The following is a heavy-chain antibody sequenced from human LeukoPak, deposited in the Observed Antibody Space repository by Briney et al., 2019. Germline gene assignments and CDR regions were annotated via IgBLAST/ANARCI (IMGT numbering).Heavy chain of an antibody. V-gene: IGHV3-21*01. CDR2: ISSSSSYI. CDR3: ARAKSSGWPREGTLDY. D-gene: IGHD6-19*01. J-gene: IGHJ4*02. CDR1: GFTFHDYA. Sequence: PGGSLRLSCAASGFTFHDYAMHWVRQAPGKGLEWVSSISSSSSYIYYADSVKGRLTISRDNAKNSLYLQMNSLRAEDTAVYYCARAKSSGWPREGTLDYWGQGTLVTVSS.